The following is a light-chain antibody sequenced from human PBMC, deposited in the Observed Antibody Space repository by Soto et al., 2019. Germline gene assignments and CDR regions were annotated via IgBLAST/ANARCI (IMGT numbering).Light chain of an antibody. CDR1: RGSIASNY. CDR3: HSYGSTDQGV. CDR2: EDN. Sequence: NFMLTEPHSVSESPGTTVTISCTRSRGSIASNYVQWYQQRPGSAPTTVIYEDNQRPPGVPDRFSGSIDSSSNSASLTISGLKTEDESYYYCHSYGSTDQGVFGGGTKGTVL. J-gene: IGLJ3*02. V-gene: IGLV6-57*04.